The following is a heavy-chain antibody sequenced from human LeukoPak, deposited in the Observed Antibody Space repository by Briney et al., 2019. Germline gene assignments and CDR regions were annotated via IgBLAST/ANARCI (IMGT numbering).Heavy chain of an antibody. CDR3: ATEGSWYSSSQDFQH. J-gene: IGHJ1*01. Sequence: GGSLRLSCAVSGFTFDDYAMHWVRQTPNKGLEWVSGISWNSDNIGYADSVKGRFTISRDNAKNSLYLQMNSLRAEDTAVYYCATEGSWYSSSQDFQHWGQGTLVTVSS. CDR1: GFTFDDYA. D-gene: IGHD6-13*01. V-gene: IGHV3-9*01. CDR2: ISWNSDNI.